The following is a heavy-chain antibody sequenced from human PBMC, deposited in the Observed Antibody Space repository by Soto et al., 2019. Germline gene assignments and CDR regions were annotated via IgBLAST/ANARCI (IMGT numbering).Heavy chain of an antibody. Sequence: GGSLRLSCAASGFTFSSYAMSWVRQAPGKGLEWVSAISGSGGSTYYADSVKGGFTISRDNSKNKLYLQMNSLRAEDTAVYYCAKDLTTYDLWSGYPFDAFDIWGQGTMVTVSS. CDR1: GFTFSSYA. J-gene: IGHJ3*02. D-gene: IGHD3-3*01. CDR3: AKDLTTYDLWSGYPFDAFDI. CDR2: ISGSGGST. V-gene: IGHV3-23*01.